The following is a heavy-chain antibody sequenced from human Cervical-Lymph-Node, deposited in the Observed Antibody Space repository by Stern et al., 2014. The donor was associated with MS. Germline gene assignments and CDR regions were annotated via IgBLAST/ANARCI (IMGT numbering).Heavy chain of an antibody. CDR2: ISYDGTNK. J-gene: IGHJ6*02. V-gene: IGHV3-30-3*01. D-gene: IGHD5-12*01. CDR1: GFTFSSYA. Sequence: VQLVESGGGVVQPGRSLRLSCAASGFTFSSYAMHWVPQAPGKGLEWVAVISYDGTNKYYAHSVKGRFTMSRDYFKNTLHLQMNSLRPEDTAVYYCARSVATGESGYYYGMDVWGQGTAVTVSS. CDR3: ARSVATGESGYYYGMDV.